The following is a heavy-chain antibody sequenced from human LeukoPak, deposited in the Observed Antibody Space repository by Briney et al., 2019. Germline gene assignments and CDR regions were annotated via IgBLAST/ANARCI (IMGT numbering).Heavy chain of an antibody. CDR2: ISSGSSYI. CDR1: GFTFSSYN. V-gene: IGHV3-21*01. J-gene: IGHJ3*01. Sequence: GGSLGLSCAASGFTFSSYNMNWVRQAPGKGLEWVSSISSGSSYIYYADSVKGRFTISRDNAKNSLYLQMNSLRAEDTALYYCARYGGNAFDVWGQGTMVTVSS. CDR3: ARYGGNAFDV. D-gene: IGHD4/OR15-4a*01.